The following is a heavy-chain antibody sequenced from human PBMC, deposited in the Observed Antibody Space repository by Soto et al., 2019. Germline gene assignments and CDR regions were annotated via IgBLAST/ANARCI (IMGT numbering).Heavy chain of an antibody. Sequence: SETLSLTCTVSGGSVRSSNYYWAWIRQPPGKGLEWIGSIRYGGNTYSNPSLKSRVTISVDTSKNQFSLKLSSVTAADTAVYCCARGGGWFDPWGQGTLVTVSS. J-gene: IGHJ5*02. CDR2: IRYGGNT. V-gene: IGHV4-39*07. CDR1: GGSVRSSNYY. CDR3: ARGGGWFDP.